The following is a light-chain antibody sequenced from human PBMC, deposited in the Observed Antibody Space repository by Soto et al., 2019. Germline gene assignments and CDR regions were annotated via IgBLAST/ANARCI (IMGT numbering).Light chain of an antibody. V-gene: IGKV3-15*01. CDR1: QSVSSN. CDR2: GAS. Sequence: EIVMTQSPATLSVSPGERATLSCRASQSVSSNLAWYQQKPGQSPRLLIYGASTRATGIPASFSGSGSRTEFTLTISSLQSEDFAVYYCQQYNNWPLTFGGGTKV. CDR3: QQYNNWPLT. J-gene: IGKJ4*01.